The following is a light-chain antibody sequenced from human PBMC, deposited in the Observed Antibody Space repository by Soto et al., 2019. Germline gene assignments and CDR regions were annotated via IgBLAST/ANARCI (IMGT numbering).Light chain of an antibody. Sequence: DIQMTQSPSTLSASVGHRGTITCRASQSISSWLAWYQQKPGKAPKLLIYKASSLESGVPSRFSGSGSGTEFTLTISSLQPDDFANYYCQHRAFGQGTKVDIK. V-gene: IGKV1-5*03. J-gene: IGKJ1*01. CDR3: QHRA. CDR2: KAS. CDR1: QSISSW.